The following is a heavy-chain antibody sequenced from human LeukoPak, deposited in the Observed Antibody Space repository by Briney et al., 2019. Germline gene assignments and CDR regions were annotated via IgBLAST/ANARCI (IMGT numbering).Heavy chain of an antibody. CDR2: ISSSGSTI. CDR3: ARADNGVRFLEWLPASYYYMDV. CDR1: GFTFSDYY. J-gene: IGHJ6*03. D-gene: IGHD3-3*01. V-gene: IGHV3-11*04. Sequence: GGSLRLSCAASGFTFSDYYMSWIRQAPGKGLEWVSYISSSGSTIYYADSVKGRFTISRDNTKNSLYLQMNSLRAEDTAVYYCARADNGVRFLEWLPASYYYMDVWGKGTTVTVSS.